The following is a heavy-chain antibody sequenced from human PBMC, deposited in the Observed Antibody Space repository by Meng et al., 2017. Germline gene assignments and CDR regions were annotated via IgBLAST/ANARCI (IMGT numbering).Heavy chain of an antibody. CDR3: AKDDAFDI. CDR1: GFTFDDYA. Sequence: GGSLRLSCAASGFTFDDYAMHWVRQAPGKGLEWVSGISWNSGSIGYADSVKGRFTISRDNAKNSLYLQMNSLRAEDTVLYYCAKDDAFDIWGQGTMVTVSS. J-gene: IGHJ3*02. V-gene: IGHV3-9*01. CDR2: ISWNSGSI.